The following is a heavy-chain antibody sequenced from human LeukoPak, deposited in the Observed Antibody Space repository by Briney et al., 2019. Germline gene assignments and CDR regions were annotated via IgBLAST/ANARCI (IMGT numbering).Heavy chain of an antibody. V-gene: IGHV4-59*01. CDR1: GGSISSYY. D-gene: IGHD3-22*01. CDR2: IYYSGST. CDR3: ARGNTLIEFDY. Sequence: SETLSLTCTVSGGSISSYYWSWIPQPPGKGLEWIGYIYYSGSTNYNPSLKSRVTISVDTSKNQFSLQLSSVTAADTAVYYCARGNTLIEFDYWGQGTLVTVSS. J-gene: IGHJ4*02.